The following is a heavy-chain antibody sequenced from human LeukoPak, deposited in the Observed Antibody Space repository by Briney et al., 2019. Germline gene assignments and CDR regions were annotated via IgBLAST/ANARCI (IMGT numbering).Heavy chain of an antibody. Sequence: PGGSLRLSCAASGFTFSSYSMNWVRQAPGKGLEWVSSISSSSNYIYYADSVKGRFTISRDNAKNSLYLQMNSLRAEDTAVYYCARGRSSPYYDFWSGFDQWGQGTLVIVSS. CDR2: ISSSSNYI. V-gene: IGHV3-21*01. J-gene: IGHJ4*02. CDR1: GFTFSSYS. CDR3: ARGRSSPYYDFWSGFDQ. D-gene: IGHD3-3*01.